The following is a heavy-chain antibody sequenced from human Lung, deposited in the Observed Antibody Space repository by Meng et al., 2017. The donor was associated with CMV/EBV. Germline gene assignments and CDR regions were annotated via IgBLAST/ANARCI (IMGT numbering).Heavy chain of an antibody. D-gene: IGHD2-15*01. J-gene: IGHJ6*02. V-gene: IGHV4-59*01. CDR2: ISYSRST. Sequence: SETLSLXXTASGHPITTYYWSWIRQPPGKGLEWIGYISYSRSTNYSPSLRSRVSLSVDTSKNQFSLELSAVTAADTTLYYCARDQPALGYYYYAMDLWGQGTXVTVSS. CDR1: GHPITTYY. CDR3: ARDQPALGYYYYAMDL.